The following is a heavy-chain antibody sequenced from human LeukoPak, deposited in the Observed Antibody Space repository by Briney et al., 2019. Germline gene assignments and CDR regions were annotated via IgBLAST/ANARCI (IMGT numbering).Heavy chain of an antibody. D-gene: IGHD7-27*01. J-gene: IGHJ4*02. CDR1: GGTFSSYA. CDR2: IIPILGIA. V-gene: IGHV1-69*04. Sequence: SVTVSCKASGGTFSSYAISWVRQAPGQGLEWMGRIIPILGIANYAQKFQGRVTITADKSTSTAYMELSSLRSEDTAVYYCARDNPGMGNLDYWGQGTLVTVSS. CDR3: ARDNPGMGNLDY.